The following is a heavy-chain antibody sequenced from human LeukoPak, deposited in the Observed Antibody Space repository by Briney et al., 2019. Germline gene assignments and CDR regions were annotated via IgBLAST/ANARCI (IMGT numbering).Heavy chain of an antibody. Sequence: ASVKVSCKASGGTFSSYAISWVRQAPGQGLEWMGGIIPIFGTANYAQKFQGRVTITTDESTSTAYMELSSPRSEDTAVYYCTASTMVVTSSFDYWGQGTLVTVSS. CDR1: GGTFSSYA. D-gene: IGHD4-23*01. J-gene: IGHJ4*02. V-gene: IGHV1-69*05. CDR2: IIPIFGTA. CDR3: TASTMVVTSSFDY.